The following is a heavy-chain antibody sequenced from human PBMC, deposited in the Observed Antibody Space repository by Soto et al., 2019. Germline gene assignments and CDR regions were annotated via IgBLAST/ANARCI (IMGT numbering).Heavy chain of an antibody. J-gene: IGHJ4*02. Sequence: EVQLVESGGGLVQPGGSLRLSCADSGFIISSNWMHWVRQAPGKGLVWVSRINSDGSTTSYADSVKCRFTISRDNAKNTLYQQMNSLRAEDTAVYYCARGPSGWYGFDYWGQGTLVTVSS. D-gene: IGHD6-19*01. CDR2: INSDGSTT. CDR3: ARGPSGWYGFDY. V-gene: IGHV3-74*01. CDR1: GFIISSNW.